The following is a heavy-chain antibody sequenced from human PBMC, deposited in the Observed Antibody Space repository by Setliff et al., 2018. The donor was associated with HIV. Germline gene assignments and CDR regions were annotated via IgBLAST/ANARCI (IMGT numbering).Heavy chain of an antibody. J-gene: IGHJ4*02. CDR1: GGTFSTYA. CDR2: IITIFGTA. V-gene: IGHV1-69*13. CDR3: ARQRRAAAGPDY. Sequence: SVKVSCKASGGTFSTYAVSWVRQAPGQGLEWMGGIITIFGTANYAQKFQGRVTITADESTSTVYMELSSLRSEDTAVYYCARQRRAAAGPDYWGQGTLVTVSS. D-gene: IGHD6-13*01.